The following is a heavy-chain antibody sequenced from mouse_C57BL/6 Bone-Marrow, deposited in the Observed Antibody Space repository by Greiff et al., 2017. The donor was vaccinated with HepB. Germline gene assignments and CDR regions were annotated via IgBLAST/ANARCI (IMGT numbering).Heavy chain of an antibody. CDR3: ANHYYGSLYYFDY. V-gene: IGHV1-7*01. CDR1: GYTFTSYW. CDR2: INPSSGYT. Sequence: VKLVESGAELAKPGASVKLSCKASGYTFTSYWMHWVKQRPGQGLEWIGYINPSSGYTKYNQKFNDKATLTADKSSSTAYMQLSSLTYEDSAVYYCANHYYGSLYYFDYWGQGTTLTVSS. J-gene: IGHJ2*01. D-gene: IGHD1-1*01.